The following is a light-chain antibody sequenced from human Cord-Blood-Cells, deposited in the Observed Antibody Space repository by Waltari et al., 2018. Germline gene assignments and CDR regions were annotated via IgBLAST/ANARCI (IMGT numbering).Light chain of an antibody. CDR1: SSNIGSNY. CDR2: VNN. J-gene: IGLJ2*01. V-gene: IGLV1-47*01. Sequence: QSVLTQPPSASGTPGQRVTISCSGSSSNIGSNYVYWYQQLPGTAPKLLIDVNNQRPSGVPDRFSGSKSGTSASLAISGLRSEDEADYYCAAWDDSLSGVVFGGGTKLTVL. CDR3: AAWDDSLSGVV.